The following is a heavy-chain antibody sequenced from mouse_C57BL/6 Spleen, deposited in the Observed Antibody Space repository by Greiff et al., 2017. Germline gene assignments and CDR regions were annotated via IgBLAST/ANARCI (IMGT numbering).Heavy chain of an antibody. CDR1: DSEVFPIAY. CDR3: ARGDGYDDWFAY. Sequence: QVQLQQSGSELRSPGSSVKLSCKDFDSEVFPIAYMSWIRQKPGHGFEWIGGILPSIGRTIYGEKFEDKATLDADTLSNTAYLELNSLTSEDSAIYYCARGDGYDDWFAYWGQGTLVTVSA. CDR2: ILPSIGRT. V-gene: IGHV15-2*01. D-gene: IGHD2-2*01. J-gene: IGHJ3*01.